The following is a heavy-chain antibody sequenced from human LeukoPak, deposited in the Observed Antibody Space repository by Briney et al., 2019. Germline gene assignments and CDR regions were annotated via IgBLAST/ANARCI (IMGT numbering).Heavy chain of an antibody. Sequence: TGGSLGLSCAASGFTFSSYWMHWVRQAPGKGLVWVSRINSDGSSTSYADSVKGRFTISRDNAKNTLYLQMNSLRAEDTAVYYCARVSGSYKDDAFDIWGQGTMVTVSS. V-gene: IGHV3-74*01. D-gene: IGHD1-26*01. CDR1: GFTFSSYW. CDR2: INSDGSST. CDR3: ARVSGSYKDDAFDI. J-gene: IGHJ3*02.